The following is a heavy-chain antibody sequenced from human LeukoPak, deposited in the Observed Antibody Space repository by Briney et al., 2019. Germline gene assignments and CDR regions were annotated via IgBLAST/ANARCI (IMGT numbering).Heavy chain of an antibody. CDR3: AREGYVRGVQIYNYYYMDV. J-gene: IGHJ6*03. D-gene: IGHD3-10*01. V-gene: IGHV1-18*01. Sequence: GASVKVSCKASGYDFTTYGIIWVRQAPGQGLEWMGWISPYNGNPNYAQNFQGRITMTKDTSTSTAYMELRSLRSDDTAVYYCAREGYVRGVQIYNYYYMDVWGEGTTVTVSS. CDR1: GYDFTTYG. CDR2: ISPYNGNP.